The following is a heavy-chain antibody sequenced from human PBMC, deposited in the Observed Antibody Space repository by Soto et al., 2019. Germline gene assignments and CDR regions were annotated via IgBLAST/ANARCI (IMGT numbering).Heavy chain of an antibody. D-gene: IGHD1-26*01. V-gene: IGHV3-30*18. CDR2: ISYDGSNK. CDR3: AKDKSRRGATLDY. Sequence: PGGSLRLSCAASGFTFSSYGMHWVRQAPGKGLECVAVISYDGSNKYYADSVKGRFTISRDNSKNTLYLQMNSLRAEDTAVYYCAKDKSRRGATLDYWGQGTLVTVSS. J-gene: IGHJ4*02. CDR1: GFTFSSYG.